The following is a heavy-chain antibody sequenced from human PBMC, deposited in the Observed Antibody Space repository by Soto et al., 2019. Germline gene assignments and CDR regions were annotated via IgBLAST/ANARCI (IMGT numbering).Heavy chain of an antibody. CDR3: ARGGDTAMVYHGIDV. CDR2: INLNSGGT. V-gene: IGHV1-2*02. Sequence: ASVKVSCKASGYSFTGYFTQWVRQAPGQGLEWMGWINLNSGGTNYAQKFQGRVTMTRDTSISTAYMELSRLRSDDTAVYYCARGGDTAMVYHGIDVWGPGTTVTVYS. J-gene: IGHJ6*02. D-gene: IGHD5-18*01. CDR1: GYSFTGYF.